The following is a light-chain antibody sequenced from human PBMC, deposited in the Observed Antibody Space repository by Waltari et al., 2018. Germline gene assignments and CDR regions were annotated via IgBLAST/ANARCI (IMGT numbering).Light chain of an antibody. J-gene: IGLJ3*02. V-gene: IGLV2-11*01. Sequence: QSALTQPRSVSASPGQSVTISCTGTSSDVGGYNYVSWYQQHPGKAPKVMIYDVTTRPSGVPDRFSGSKSGNTASLTISGLQAEDEADYYGCSYAGSYTWVFGGGTKVTVL. CDR1: SSDVGGYNY. CDR3: CSYAGSYTWV. CDR2: DVT.